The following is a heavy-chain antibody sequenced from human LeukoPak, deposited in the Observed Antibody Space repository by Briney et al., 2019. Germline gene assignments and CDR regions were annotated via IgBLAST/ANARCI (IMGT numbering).Heavy chain of an antibody. D-gene: IGHD2-15*01. Sequence: GGSLRLSCAASGFTFRISEMNSVRQARGKGLECVSFISSSGSAMYYAESVKGRFTISRDNAKSSLYLQMNSLRAEDTALYYCVRDGRYCSGGRCFPIWGQGTLVTVST. CDR1: GFTFRISE. J-gene: IGHJ4*02. CDR2: ISSSGSAM. V-gene: IGHV3-48*03. CDR3: VRDGRYCSGGRCFPI.